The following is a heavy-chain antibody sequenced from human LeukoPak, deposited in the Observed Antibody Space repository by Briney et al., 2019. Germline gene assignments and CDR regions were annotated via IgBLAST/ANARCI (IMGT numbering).Heavy chain of an antibody. V-gene: IGHV3-74*01. Sequence: GGSLRLPCAASGFTFSSYWIHWVRQAPGKGLVWVSRINSDGITTSYADSVKGRFTISRDNAKNTLYLQMNSLRAEDTAVYYCARVGPYDSSGYYIGYWGQGTLVTVSS. J-gene: IGHJ4*02. CDR2: INSDGITT. CDR3: ARVGPYDSSGYYIGY. D-gene: IGHD3-22*01. CDR1: GFTFSSYW.